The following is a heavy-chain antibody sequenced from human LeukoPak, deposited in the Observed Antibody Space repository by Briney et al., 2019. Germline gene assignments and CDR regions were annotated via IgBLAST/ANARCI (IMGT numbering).Heavy chain of an antibody. CDR2: INHSGST. Sequence: TSETLSLTYAVYGGSFSGYYWSWIRQPPGKGLEWIGEINHSGSTNYNPSLKSRVTISVDTSKNQFSLKLSSVTAADTAVYYCARGPYSSSWFSWGQGTLVTVSS. CDR1: GGSFSGYY. D-gene: IGHD6-13*01. V-gene: IGHV4-34*01. CDR3: ARGPYSSSWFS. J-gene: IGHJ5*02.